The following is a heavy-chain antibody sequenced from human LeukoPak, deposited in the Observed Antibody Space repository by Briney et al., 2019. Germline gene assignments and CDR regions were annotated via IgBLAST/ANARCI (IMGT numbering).Heavy chain of an antibody. CDR1: GFTFSSYA. Sequence: GGSLRLSCAASGFTFSSYAMHWVRQAPGKGLEWVAVISYDGSNKYYADSVKGRFTISRDNSKNTLYLQMNSLRAEDTAVYYCARADSSIAARLSRSSIFNYYYYMDVWGKGTTVTVSS. CDR3: ARADSSIAARLSRSSIFNYYYYMDV. D-gene: IGHD6-6*01. J-gene: IGHJ6*03. V-gene: IGHV3-30*04. CDR2: ISYDGSNK.